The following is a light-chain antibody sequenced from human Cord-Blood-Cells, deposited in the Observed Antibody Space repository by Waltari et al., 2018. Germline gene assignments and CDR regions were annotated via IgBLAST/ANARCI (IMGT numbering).Light chain of an antibody. J-gene: IGLJ1*01. CDR1: SSDDGGYNY. CDR3: SSYTSSFYV. CDR2: EVS. Sequence: QSALTPPASVSGSPGQSITISCTGTSSDDGGYNYVSWYQQHPGKAPKLMIYEVSNRPSGVSNRFSGSKSGNTASLTISGLQAEDEADYYCSSYTSSFYVFGTGTKVTVL. V-gene: IGLV2-14*01.